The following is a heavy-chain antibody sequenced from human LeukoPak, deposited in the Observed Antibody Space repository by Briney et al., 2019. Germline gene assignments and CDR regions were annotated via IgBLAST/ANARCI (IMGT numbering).Heavy chain of an antibody. Sequence: PSETLSLTCDVSGDSISSNTHYWGWIPQPQGKGLEWIGSILSSGNTFYETSLKSRVTISVDTSKNQFSLKMNFETAADTAVYYCGRHGGDSYGFLFFDNWGQGTLVTASA. CDR2: ILSSGNT. D-gene: IGHD5-18*01. J-gene: IGHJ4*02. V-gene: IGHV4-39*01. CDR1: GDSISSNTHY. CDR3: GRHGGDSYGFLFFDN.